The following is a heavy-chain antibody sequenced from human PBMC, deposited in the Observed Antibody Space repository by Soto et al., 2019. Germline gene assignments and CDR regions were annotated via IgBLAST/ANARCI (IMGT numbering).Heavy chain of an antibody. J-gene: IGHJ4*02. CDR1: GFTFSSYG. D-gene: IGHD6-6*01. Sequence: GGSLRLSCAASGFTFSSYGMHWVRQAPGKGLEWVAVISYDGSNKYYADSVKGRFTISRDNSKNTLYLQMNSLRAEDTAVYYCAKDHGDSSSAGPSFDYWGQGTLVTVSS. CDR3: AKDHGDSSSAGPSFDY. V-gene: IGHV3-30*18. CDR2: ISYDGSNK.